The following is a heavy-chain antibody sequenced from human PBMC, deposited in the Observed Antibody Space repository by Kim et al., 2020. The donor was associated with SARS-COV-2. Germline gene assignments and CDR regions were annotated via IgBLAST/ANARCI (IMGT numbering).Heavy chain of an antibody. V-gene: IGHV1-58*02. CDR2: IVVGSGNT. Sequence: SVKVSCKASGFTFTSSAMQWVRQARGQRLEWIGWIVVGSGNTNYAQKFQERVTITRDMSTSTAYMELSSLRSEDTAVYYCAVKTYYYDSSGYYYPPFDYWGQGTLVTVSS. CDR1: GFTFTSSA. CDR3: AVKTYYYDSSGYYYPPFDY. J-gene: IGHJ4*02. D-gene: IGHD3-22*01.